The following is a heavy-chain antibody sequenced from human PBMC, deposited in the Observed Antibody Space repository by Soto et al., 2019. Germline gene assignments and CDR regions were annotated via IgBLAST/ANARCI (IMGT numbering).Heavy chain of an antibody. J-gene: IGHJ4*02. CDR3: ARAPRGNYGYPSYFDY. Sequence: SETLPLTCTVSGGSISSYYWSWIRQPPGKGLEWIGYIYYSGSTNYNPSLKSRVTISVDTSKNQFSLKLSSVTAADTAVYYCARAPRGNYGYPSYFDYWVQGTLVTVSS. D-gene: IGHD3-10*01. V-gene: IGHV4-59*01. CDR1: GGSISSYY. CDR2: IYYSGST.